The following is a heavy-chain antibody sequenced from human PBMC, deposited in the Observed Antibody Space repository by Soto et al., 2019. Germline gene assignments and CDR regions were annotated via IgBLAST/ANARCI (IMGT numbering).Heavy chain of an antibody. Sequence: LGESLKISCKGSGYSFTSYWISWVRQMPGKGLEWMGRIDPSDSYTNYSPSFQGHVTISADKSISTAYLQWSSLKASDAAMYYCARHGSSSGYDYYYGMDVWGQGTTVTVSS. J-gene: IGHJ6*02. V-gene: IGHV5-10-1*01. CDR3: ARHGSSSGYDYYYGMDV. CDR1: GYSFTSYW. CDR2: IDPSDSYT. D-gene: IGHD6-6*01.